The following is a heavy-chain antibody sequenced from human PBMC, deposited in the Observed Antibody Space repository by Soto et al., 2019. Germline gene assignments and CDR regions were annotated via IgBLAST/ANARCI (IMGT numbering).Heavy chain of an antibody. CDR2: ISSSGSTI. CDR3: ARGGPYYYGSGSSPYYFDY. CDR1: GFTFSSYE. Sequence: EVQLLESGGGLVQPGGSLRLSCAASGFTFSSYEMNWVRQAPGKGLEWVSYISSSGSTIYYADSVKGRFTISRDNAKNSLYLQMNSLRAEDTAVYYCARGGPYYYGSGSSPYYFDYWGQGTLVTVSS. J-gene: IGHJ4*02. D-gene: IGHD3-10*01. V-gene: IGHV3-48*03.